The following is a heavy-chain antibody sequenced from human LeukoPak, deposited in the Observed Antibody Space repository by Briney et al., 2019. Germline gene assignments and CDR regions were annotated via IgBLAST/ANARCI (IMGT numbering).Heavy chain of an antibody. Sequence: SETLSLTCAVYGGSFSGYYWSWIRQPPGKGLEWIGEINHSGSTNHNPSLKSRVTISVDTSKNQFSLKLSSVTAADTAVYYCARNSAARRRGWFEPWGQGTLVTVS. D-gene: IGHD6-6*01. CDR2: INHSGST. V-gene: IGHV4-34*01. J-gene: IGHJ5*02. CDR1: GGSFSGYY. CDR3: ARNSAARRRGWFEP.